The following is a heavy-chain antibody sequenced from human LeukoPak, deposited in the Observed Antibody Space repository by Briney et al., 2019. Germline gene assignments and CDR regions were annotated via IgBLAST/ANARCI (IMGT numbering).Heavy chain of an antibody. Sequence: GGSLRLSCAASGFTFSSYAMSWVRQAPGEGLEWVSAISGSGGSTYYADSVKGRFTISRDNAKNSLYLQMNSLRAEDTAVYYCAREEAGSGYDLYYFDYWGQGTLVTVSS. CDR2: ISGSGGST. CDR3: AREEAGSGYDLYYFDY. V-gene: IGHV3-23*01. J-gene: IGHJ4*02. CDR1: GFTFSSYA. D-gene: IGHD5-12*01.